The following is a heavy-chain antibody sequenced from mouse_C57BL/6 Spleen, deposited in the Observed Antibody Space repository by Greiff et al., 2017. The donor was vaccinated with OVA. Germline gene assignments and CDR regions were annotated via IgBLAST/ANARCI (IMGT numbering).Heavy chain of an antibody. CDR2: INPNNGGT. D-gene: IGHD2-1*01. V-gene: IGHV1-22*01. CDR1: GYTFTDYN. Sequence: EVQLQQSGPELVKPGASVKMSCKASGYTFTDYNMHWVKQSHGKSLEWIGYINPNNGGTSYNQKFKGKATLTVNKSSSTAYMELRSLTSEDSAVYYCAREEVYRNYFDYWGQGTTLTVSS. CDR3: AREEVYRNYFDY. J-gene: IGHJ2*01.